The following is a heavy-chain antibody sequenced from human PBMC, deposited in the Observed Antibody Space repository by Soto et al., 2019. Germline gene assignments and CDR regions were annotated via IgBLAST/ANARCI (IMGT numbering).Heavy chain of an antibody. CDR3: ARGTITMSLPGP. CDR1: GCTFTRYG. J-gene: IGHJ4*02. V-gene: IGHV1-18*01. CDR2: IXAYNGXT. Sequence: XSVKVSCKASGCTFTRYGISWVRQAPGQGLEWMGWIXAYNGXTHYAQKLQGXXTMTTDTXXSTDYMDLRSLRSEDTAVYYCARGTITMSLPGPWGQGTLVTVSS. D-gene: IGHD3-10*02.